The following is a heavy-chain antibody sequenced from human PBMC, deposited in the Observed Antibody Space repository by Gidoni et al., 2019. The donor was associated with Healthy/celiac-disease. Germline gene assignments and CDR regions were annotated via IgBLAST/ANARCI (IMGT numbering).Heavy chain of an antibody. D-gene: IGHD3-10*01. Sequence: QVQLQESGPGLVKPSQTLSLTCTVSGGSISRGGYYWSWIRQHQGKGLEWIGYIYYSGSTYYNPSLKSRVTISVDTSKHQFSLKLSSVTAADTAVYYCARGWFGESDYYYYGMDVWGQGTTVTVSS. CDR1: GGSISRGGYY. J-gene: IGHJ6*02. CDR3: ARGWFGESDYYYYGMDV. V-gene: IGHV4-31*03. CDR2: IYYSGST.